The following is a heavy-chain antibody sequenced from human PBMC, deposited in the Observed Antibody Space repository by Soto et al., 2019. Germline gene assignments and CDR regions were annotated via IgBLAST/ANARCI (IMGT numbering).Heavy chain of an antibody. J-gene: IGHJ6*02. Sequence: EVQLVESGGGLVKPGGSLRLSCAASGFTFISYSMNWVRQSPGKGLEWVPSISSTGSYRYYADSVKGRFTVSRDSAKNSLYLQMNSLRAEDTAVYYCARDLKQLAPGYYYYYGMDVWGQGTTVTVSS. CDR3: ARDLKQLAPGYYYYYGMDV. V-gene: IGHV3-21*01. CDR2: ISSTGSYR. CDR1: GFTFISYS. D-gene: IGHD6-6*01.